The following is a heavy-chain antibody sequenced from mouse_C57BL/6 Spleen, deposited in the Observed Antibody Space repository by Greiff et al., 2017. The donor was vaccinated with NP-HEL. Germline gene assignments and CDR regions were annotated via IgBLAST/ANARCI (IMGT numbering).Heavy chain of an antibody. CDR1: GYTFTSYW. D-gene: IGHD2-5*01. CDR3: ARRSKDWYFDV. V-gene: IGHV1-52*01. J-gene: IGHJ1*03. CDR2: IDPSDSET. Sequence: QVQLKQPGAELVRPGSSVKLSCKASGYTFTSYWMHWVKQRPIQGLEWIGNIDPSDSETHYNQKFKDKATLTVDKSSGTAYMQLSSLTSEDSAVYYCARRSKDWYFDVWGTGTTVTVSS.